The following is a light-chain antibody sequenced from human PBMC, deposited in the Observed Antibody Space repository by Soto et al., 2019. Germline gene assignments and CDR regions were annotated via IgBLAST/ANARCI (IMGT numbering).Light chain of an antibody. CDR2: DSS. J-gene: IGKJ1*01. V-gene: IGKV1-39*01. CDR1: QSISTY. Sequence: DIQLTQSPSSLSASVGDRITITCRASQSISTYLNWYQQKPGEAPTLLVYDSSTLQSGVPSRFSGSGFGAEFTLTVSGLQPEDFATYYCQQSYSNPTWTFGQGTKVEIK. CDR3: QQSYSNPTWT.